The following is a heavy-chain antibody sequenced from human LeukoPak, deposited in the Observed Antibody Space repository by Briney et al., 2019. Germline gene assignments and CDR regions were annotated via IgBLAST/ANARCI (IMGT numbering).Heavy chain of an antibody. CDR3: ARGGSYGWPDY. CDR1: GGSISSYY. D-gene: IGHD5-18*01. J-gene: IGHJ4*02. CDR2: IYTSGST. V-gene: IGHV4-4*07. Sequence: SETLSLTCTGSGGSISSYYWSWIRQPAGKGLEWIGRIYTSGSTNYNPSLKSRVTMSVDTSKNQFSLKLNSVTAADTAVYYCARGGSYGWPDYWGQGTLVTVSS.